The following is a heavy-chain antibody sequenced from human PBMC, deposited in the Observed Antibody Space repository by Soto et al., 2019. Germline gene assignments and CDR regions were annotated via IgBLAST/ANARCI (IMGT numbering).Heavy chain of an antibody. CDR1: GFTFDTSA. CDR2: ISYDGSSQ. CDR3: ARAFWSGYYDYYYGMDV. D-gene: IGHD3-3*01. V-gene: IGHV3-30-3*01. J-gene: IGHJ6*02. Sequence: GGSLRLSCAASGFTFDTSAMHWVRQAPGKGLEWVAVISYDGSSQFYAGSVKGRFTVSRDNSKNTLYLQMNSLRAEDTAVYYCARAFWSGYYDYYYGMDVWGQGTTVTVSS.